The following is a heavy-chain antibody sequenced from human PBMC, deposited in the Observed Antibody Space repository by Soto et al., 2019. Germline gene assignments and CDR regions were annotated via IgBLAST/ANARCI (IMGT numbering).Heavy chain of an antibody. Sequence: QVQLVQSGAEVKKPGASVKVSCKASGYTFTSYDINWVRQATGQGLEWMGWMNRNGGNTGNAQKFQGRVTMTRNTSISTAYMELSSLRSEDTAVYYCARNPERYEIWFDPWGQGTLVTVSS. CDR1: GYTFTSYD. CDR3: ARNPERYEIWFDP. CDR2: MNRNGGNT. V-gene: IGHV1-8*01. J-gene: IGHJ5*02. D-gene: IGHD1-1*01.